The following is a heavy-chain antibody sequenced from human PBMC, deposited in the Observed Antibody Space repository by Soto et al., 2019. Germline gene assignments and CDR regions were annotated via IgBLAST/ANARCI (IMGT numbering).Heavy chain of an antibody. J-gene: IGHJ4*02. CDR1: GGSFSDFY. CDR3: GPRGAVAPRGY. V-gene: IGHV4-34*02. Sequence: QVQLQQWGAGLLKPSETLSLTCAVSGGSFSDFYWTWIRQLPGKGLEWIGEINHIGYTNYNPSLESRVAISVDTSKNQFSLNLRSVTAADTAVYYRGPRGAVAPRGYWGQGTLVTVSS. CDR2: INHIGYT. D-gene: IGHD2-15*01.